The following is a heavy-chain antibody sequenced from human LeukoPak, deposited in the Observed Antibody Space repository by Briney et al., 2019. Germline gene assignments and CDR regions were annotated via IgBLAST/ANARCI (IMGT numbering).Heavy chain of an antibody. V-gene: IGHV4-30-4*01. Sequence: SETLSLTCTVSGGSVTNDNYFWSWTRQPPGEGLEWIAYIYYTAGSYYNPSLRSRVTMSIDTSKNQFSLKLSSVTAADTAVYYCARGYCSGGSCYADYWGQGTLVTVSS. J-gene: IGHJ4*02. CDR2: IYYTAGS. CDR1: GGSVTNDNYF. CDR3: ARGYCSGGSCYADY. D-gene: IGHD2-15*01.